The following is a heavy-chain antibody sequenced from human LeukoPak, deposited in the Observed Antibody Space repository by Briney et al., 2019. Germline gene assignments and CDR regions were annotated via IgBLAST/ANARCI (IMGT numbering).Heavy chain of an antibody. V-gene: IGHV1-3*04. J-gene: IGHJ4*02. Sequence: ASVKVSCKASGYTFISYAIHWVRQAPGQRLEWMGWISTDSDNTKYSQKLQGRVTITTDTSASTVYMDVNSLTYEDTAVYYCARDSLEGGELSPPDYWGQGTLVTVSS. CDR2: ISTDSDNT. CDR1: GYTFISYA. D-gene: IGHD3-16*02. CDR3: ARDSLEGGELSPPDY.